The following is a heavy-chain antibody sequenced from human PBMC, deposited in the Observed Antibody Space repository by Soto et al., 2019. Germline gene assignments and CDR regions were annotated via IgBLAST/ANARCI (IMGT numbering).Heavy chain of an antibody. D-gene: IGHD6-13*01. Sequence: GASVNFSCKASGGTFSSYAISWVRQALGQGLEWMGGIIPIFGTANYAQKFQGRVTITADESTSTAYMELSSLRSEDTAVYYCARGGTPGIAAAVDYWGQGTLVTVSS. CDR3: ARGGTPGIAAAVDY. CDR1: GGTFSSYA. CDR2: IIPIFGTA. V-gene: IGHV1-69*13. J-gene: IGHJ4*02.